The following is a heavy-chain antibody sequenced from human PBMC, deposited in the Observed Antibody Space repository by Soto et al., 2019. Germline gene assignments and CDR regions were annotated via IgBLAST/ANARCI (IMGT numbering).Heavy chain of an antibody. D-gene: IGHD2-2*01. CDR3: ARGRSSAAGLLYYFDY. Sequence: QVQLQESGPGLVKPSQTLSLTCTVSGGSISSGDYYWSWIRQPPGKGLEWIGYIYYSGSTYYNPSLKSRVTISVDTSKNQFSLKLSSVTAADTAVYYCARGRSSAAGLLYYFDYWGQGTLVTVSS. CDR2: IYYSGST. J-gene: IGHJ4*02. CDR1: GGSISSGDYY. V-gene: IGHV4-30-4*01.